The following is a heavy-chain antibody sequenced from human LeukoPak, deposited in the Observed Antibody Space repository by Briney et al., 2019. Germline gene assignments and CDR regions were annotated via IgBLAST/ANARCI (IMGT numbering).Heavy chain of an antibody. CDR1: GFTFSSYA. CDR2: ISGSGGST. Sequence: GGSLRLSCAASGFTFSSYAMNWVRQAPGKGLEWVSAISGSGGSTYYADSVKGRFTISRDTSKNTLYLQMNSLRAEDTAVYYCAKAGPDNYRKGYFDYWGQGTLVTVSS. CDR3: AKAGPDNYRKGYFDY. D-gene: IGHD1-20*01. J-gene: IGHJ4*02. V-gene: IGHV3-23*01.